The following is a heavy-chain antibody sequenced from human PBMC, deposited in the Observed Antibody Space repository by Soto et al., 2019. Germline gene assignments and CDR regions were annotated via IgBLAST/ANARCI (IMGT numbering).Heavy chain of an antibody. CDR3: AKGPRAAAAGTGYYFDY. V-gene: IGHV3-23*01. CDR2: ISGSGGST. CDR1: GFTFSSYA. J-gene: IGHJ4*02. D-gene: IGHD6-13*01. Sequence: GGSLRLSCAASGFTFSSYAMSWVRQAPGKGLEWVSAISGSGGSTYYANSVKGRFTISRDNSKNTLYLQMNSLRAEDTAVYYCAKGPRAAAAGTGYYFDYWGQGTLVTVSS.